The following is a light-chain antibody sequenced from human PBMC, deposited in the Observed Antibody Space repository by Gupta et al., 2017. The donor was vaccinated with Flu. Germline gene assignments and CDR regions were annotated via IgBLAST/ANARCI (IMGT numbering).Light chain of an antibody. CDR2: EVS. CDR1: QSTLYSDGKTY. J-gene: IGKJ1*01. Sequence: ISWKFSQSTLYSDGKTYLYRCLKKPGQPPQLLIYEVSNRFSGVKDRFRGSGSGTDFTLKISLVEAEDVGVYFCMQSIQLPWTFGQGTRVEIK. V-gene: IGKV2D-29*01. CDR3: MQSIQLPWT.